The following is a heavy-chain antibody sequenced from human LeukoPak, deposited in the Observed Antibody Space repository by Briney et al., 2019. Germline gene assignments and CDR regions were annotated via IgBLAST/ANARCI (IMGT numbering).Heavy chain of an antibody. V-gene: IGHV3-53*01. Sequence: GGSLRLSCAASGFTVSSNYMSWVRQAPGKGLEWVSVIYSGGSTYYADSVKGRFTISRDNSKNTLYLQMNSLRAEDTAVYYCARDRVVYYYDSSGANTDPGWFDPWGQGTLVTVSS. CDR1: GFTVSSNY. J-gene: IGHJ5*02. D-gene: IGHD3-22*01. CDR2: IYSGGST. CDR3: ARDRVVYYYDSSGANTDPGWFDP.